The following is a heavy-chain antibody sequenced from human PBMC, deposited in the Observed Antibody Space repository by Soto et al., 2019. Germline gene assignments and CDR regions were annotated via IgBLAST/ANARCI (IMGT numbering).Heavy chain of an antibody. Sequence: VQVSESGGGLVRPGGSLRLSCAASGFIFTNYAMNWVRQAPGKGLEWVSVIGGRGNSAYYADSVQGRFTISRDNSKNTLSLQMSSLTADDTAIYYCAREGRGSFDFWGRGTMVTVSS. CDR3: AREGRGSFDF. J-gene: IGHJ3*01. CDR2: IGGRGNSA. D-gene: IGHD5-12*01. CDR1: GFIFTNYA. V-gene: IGHV3-23*01.